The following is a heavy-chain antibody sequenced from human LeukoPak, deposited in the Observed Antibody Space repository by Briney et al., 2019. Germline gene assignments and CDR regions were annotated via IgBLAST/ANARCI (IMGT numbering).Heavy chain of an antibody. CDR3: ARPGRVGANHNYFDY. CDR2: IIPILGIA. Sequence: SVKVTCKASGGTFSSYTISWVRQAPGQGLEWMGRIIPILGIANYAQKFQGRVTITADKSTSTAYMELSSLRSEDTAVYYCARPGRVGANHNYFDYWGQGTLVTVSS. J-gene: IGHJ4*02. CDR1: GGTFSSYT. V-gene: IGHV1-69*02. D-gene: IGHD1-26*01.